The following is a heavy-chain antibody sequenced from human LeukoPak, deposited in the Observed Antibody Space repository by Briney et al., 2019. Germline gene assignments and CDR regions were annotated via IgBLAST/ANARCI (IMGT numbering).Heavy chain of an antibody. V-gene: IGHV3-48*01. D-gene: IGHD1-1*01. CDR1: GFTFSIYN. J-gene: IGHJ4*02. Sequence: PGGSLRLSCAASGFTFSIYNMNWVRQAPGKGLEWISYISGSSSTIYYADSVKGRFTISRDNAKNSLYLQLNSLRADDTAVYYCARLTGTTGFDYWGQGTLVTVSS. CDR2: ISGSSSTI. CDR3: ARLTGTTGFDY.